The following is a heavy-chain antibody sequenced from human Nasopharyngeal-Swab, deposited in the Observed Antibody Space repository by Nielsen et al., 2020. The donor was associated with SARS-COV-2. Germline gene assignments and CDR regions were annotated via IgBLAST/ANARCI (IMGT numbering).Heavy chain of an antibody. CDR1: GFTFDDYA. V-gene: IGHV3-9*01. Sequence: SLKISCAASGFTFDDYAMYWVRQAPGKGLEWVSGISGNSVSIGYSDSVKGRFIISRDNAKTSLYLQMNSLRVEDTALYYCGKDKGAGSFDYWGQGTLVTVSS. CDR2: ISGNSVSI. J-gene: IGHJ4*02. CDR3: GKDKGAGSFDY. D-gene: IGHD6-13*01.